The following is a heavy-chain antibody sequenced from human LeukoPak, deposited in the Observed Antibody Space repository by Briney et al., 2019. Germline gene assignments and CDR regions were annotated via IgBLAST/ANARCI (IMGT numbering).Heavy chain of an antibody. D-gene: IGHD6-13*01. V-gene: IGHV4-61*01. Sequence: SETLSLTCTVSGGSASSGSYYWSWIRQPPGTGLEWIGYIYYSGSTNYNPSLKSRGTISVDTSKNQFSLKLSSVTAADTAVYYCARDRVAAASLDYWGQGTLVTVSS. CDR2: IYYSGST. CDR1: GGSASSGSYY. J-gene: IGHJ4*02. CDR3: ARDRVAAASLDY.